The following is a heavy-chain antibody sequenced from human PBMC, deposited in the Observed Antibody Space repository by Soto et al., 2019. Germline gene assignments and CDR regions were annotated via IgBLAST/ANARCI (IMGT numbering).Heavy chain of an antibody. CDR2: INPSGGST. CDR1: GYTFTSYY. V-gene: IGHV1-46*03. CDR3: AREQQLVLSPHFDY. D-gene: IGHD6-13*01. Sequence: QVQLVQSGAEVKKPGASVKVSCKSYGYTFTSYYMHWLRQAPGQGLEWMGIINPSGGSTSYAKKFQGRVTMTSDTSTSTVYMELSSLRSEDRAVYYCAREQQLVLSPHFDYWGQGTLVTVSS. J-gene: IGHJ4*02.